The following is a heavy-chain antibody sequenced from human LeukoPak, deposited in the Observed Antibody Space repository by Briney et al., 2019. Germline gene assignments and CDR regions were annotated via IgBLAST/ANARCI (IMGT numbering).Heavy chain of an antibody. V-gene: IGHV5-51*01. CDR3: AKGPCGLRYFDWTFDY. CDR2: IYPGDSDT. Sequence: GESLKISCKGSGYSFTSYWIGWVRQMPGKGLEWMGIIYPGDSDTRYSPSFQGQVTISADKSISTAYLQWSSLKASDTAMYYCAKGPCGLRYFDWTFDYWGQGTLVTVSS. J-gene: IGHJ4*02. D-gene: IGHD3-9*01. CDR1: GYSFTSYW.